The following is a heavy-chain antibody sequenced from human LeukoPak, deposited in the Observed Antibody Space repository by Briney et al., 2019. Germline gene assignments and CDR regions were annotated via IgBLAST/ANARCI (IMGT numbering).Heavy chain of an antibody. J-gene: IGHJ4*02. CDR2: MYYSGST. V-gene: IGHV4-59*08. CDR3: ARQQSSFGDYFDY. Sequence: SETLSLTCTVSGDSISSYYWSWIRQPPGKGLEWIGYMYYSGSTNYNPSLKSRVTISVDTSKNQFSLKLSSVTAADTAVYYCARQQSSFGDYFDYWGQGTLVTVSS. CDR1: GDSISSYY. D-gene: IGHD3-10*01.